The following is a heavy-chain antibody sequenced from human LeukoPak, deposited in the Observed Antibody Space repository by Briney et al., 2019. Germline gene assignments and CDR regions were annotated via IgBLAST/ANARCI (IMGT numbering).Heavy chain of an antibody. J-gene: IGHJ4*02. CDR1: GFTFSSYS. Sequence: PGGSLRRSCAASGFTFSSYSMNWVRQAPGKGLEWVSSISSSSSYIYYADSVKGRFTISRDNAKSSLYLQMNSVRDEEAAVYYCERDMLRYFDLLSNPPDYWGQGTLVTVSS. D-gene: IGHD3-9*01. CDR3: ERDMLRYFDLLSNPPDY. V-gene: IGHV3-21*01. CDR2: ISSSSSYI.